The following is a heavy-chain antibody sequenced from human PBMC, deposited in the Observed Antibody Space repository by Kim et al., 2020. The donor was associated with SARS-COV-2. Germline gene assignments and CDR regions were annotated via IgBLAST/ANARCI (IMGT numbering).Heavy chain of an antibody. V-gene: IGHV1-69*13. CDR1: GGTFSSYA. CDR3: ASPGRWVVTAAFDI. CDR2: IIPIFGTA. J-gene: IGHJ3*02. Sequence: SVKVSCKASGGTFSSYAISWVRQAPGQGLEWMGGIIPIFGTANYAQKFQGRVTITADESTSTAYMELSSLRSEDTAVYYCASPGRWVVTAAFDIWGQGTMVTVSS. D-gene: IGHD2-21*02.